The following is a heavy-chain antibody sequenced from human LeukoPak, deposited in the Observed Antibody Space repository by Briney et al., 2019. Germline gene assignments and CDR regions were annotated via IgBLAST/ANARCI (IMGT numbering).Heavy chain of an antibody. J-gene: IGHJ4*02. CDR1: GGAFSSYN. CDR3: ARGTGGYDSVWGNYRPFDY. Sequence: GASVRVSCKASGGAFSSYNIIWVRQAPGQGLEWMGGIIPMFGTANFAQKFQGRVTITADESTSTAYMELSSLRSEDTAVYYCARGTGGYDSVWGNYRPFDYWGQGTLVTVSS. CDR2: IIPMFGTA. D-gene: IGHD3-16*02. V-gene: IGHV1-69*01.